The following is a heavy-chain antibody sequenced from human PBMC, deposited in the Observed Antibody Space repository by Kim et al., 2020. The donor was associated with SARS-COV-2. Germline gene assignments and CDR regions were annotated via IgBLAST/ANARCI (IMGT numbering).Heavy chain of an antibody. J-gene: IGHJ4*02. V-gene: IGHV3-33*05. CDR3: ARDTSPTFLRYSGYDTFDY. Sequence: GGSLRLSCAASGFTFSSYGMHWVRQAPGKGLEWVAVISYDGSNKYYADSVKGRFTISRDNSKNTLYLQMNSLRAEDTAVYYCARDTSPTFLRYSGYDTFDYWGQGTLVTVSS. CDR1: GFTFSSYG. D-gene: IGHD5-12*01. CDR2: ISYDGSNK.